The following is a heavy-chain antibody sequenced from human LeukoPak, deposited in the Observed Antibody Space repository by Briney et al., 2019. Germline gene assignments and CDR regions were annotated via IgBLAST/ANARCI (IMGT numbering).Heavy chain of an antibody. Sequence: GGSLRLSCAASGFTFTSYSMNWVRQAPGKGLEWVSTISGGGGSTYYADSVKGRFTISRDNSKNTLYLQVNSLRAEDTAVYYCAKGGKWDVTPFDYWGQGALVTVSS. CDR3: AKGGKWDVTPFDY. D-gene: IGHD1-26*01. CDR2: ISGGGGST. CDR1: GFTFTSYS. V-gene: IGHV3-23*01. J-gene: IGHJ4*02.